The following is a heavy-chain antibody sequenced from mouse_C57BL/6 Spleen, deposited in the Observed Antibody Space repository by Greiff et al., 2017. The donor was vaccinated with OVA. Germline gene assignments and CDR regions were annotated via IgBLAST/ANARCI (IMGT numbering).Heavy chain of an antibody. Sequence: VQGVESGPGLVAPSQSLSITCTVSGFSLTSYGVHWVRQPPGKGLEWLVVIWSDGSTTYNSALNSRLSISKDNSKSQVFLKMNSLQTDDTAMYYCARHGGGGYWYFDVWGTGTTVTVSS. CDR1: GFSLTSYG. CDR3: ARHGGGGYWYFDV. V-gene: IGHV2-6-1*01. D-gene: IGHD1-1*02. CDR2: IWSDGST. J-gene: IGHJ1*03.